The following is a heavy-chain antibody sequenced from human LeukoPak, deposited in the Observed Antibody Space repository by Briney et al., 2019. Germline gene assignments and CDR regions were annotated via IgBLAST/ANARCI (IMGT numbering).Heavy chain of an antibody. D-gene: IGHD6-13*01. CDR1: GSTFTSYG. CDR2: ISAYNGNT. J-gene: IGHJ4*02. Sequence: ASVKVSCKASGSTFTSYGISWVRQAPGQGLGGMGGISAYNGNTNYAQKLQGRVTMTTDTSTSTAYMELRSLRSDDTAVYYCARGRIAAGTVGVVSAFWGQGTLVTDSS. CDR3: ARGRIAAGTVGVVSAF. V-gene: IGHV1-18*01.